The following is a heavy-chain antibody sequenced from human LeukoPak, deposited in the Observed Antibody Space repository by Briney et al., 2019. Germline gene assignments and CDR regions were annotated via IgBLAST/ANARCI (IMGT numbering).Heavy chain of an antibody. J-gene: IGHJ5*02. Sequence: SETLSLTCTVSGASISSYYWSWIRQPPGKGLEWIGYIYYSGSTRFNPSLKSRVTISVDTSKNQFSLKLSSVTAADTAVYYCARVGILRFPSNWFDPWGQGTLVTVSS. CDR2: IYYSGST. CDR3: ARVGILRFPSNWFDP. D-gene: IGHD3-3*01. V-gene: IGHV4-59*01. CDR1: GASISSYY.